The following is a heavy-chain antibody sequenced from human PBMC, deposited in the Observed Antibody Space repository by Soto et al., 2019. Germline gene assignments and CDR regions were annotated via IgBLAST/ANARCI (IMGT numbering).Heavy chain of an antibody. D-gene: IGHD6-19*01. J-gene: IGHJ5*02. CDR3: EGYSSGWYKMARGWSDP. Sequence: SETLSLTCTVSGGSISSSSYYWCWIRQPPGKGLEWIGSIYYRGSTYYNPSLKSRVTISVDTSKNQFSLKLSSVTAADTAVYYCEGYSSGWYKMARGWSDPWGQGTLVTVSS. CDR1: GGSISSSSYY. CDR2: IYYRGST. V-gene: IGHV4-39*01.